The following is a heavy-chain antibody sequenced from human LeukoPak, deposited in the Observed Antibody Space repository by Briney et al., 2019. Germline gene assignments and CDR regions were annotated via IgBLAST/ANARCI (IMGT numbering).Heavy chain of an antibody. CDR2: ISDNEGRT. V-gene: IGHV3-23*01. CDR3: ARHDSFIPY. J-gene: IGHJ4*02. Sequence: PGGSLRLSWAASGFTFNYYAMSWVRQAPGKGLEWVSGISDNEGRTYYTDSVKGRFTISRDNTKNTVYLQMNNLRADDTAVYFCARHDSFIPYWGQGTLVTVSS. CDR1: GFTFNYYA. D-gene: IGHD2-21*01.